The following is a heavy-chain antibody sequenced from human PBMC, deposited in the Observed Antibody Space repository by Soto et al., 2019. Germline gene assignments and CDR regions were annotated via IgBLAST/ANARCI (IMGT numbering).Heavy chain of an antibody. CDR1: GGSISSYY. J-gene: IGHJ5*02. D-gene: IGHD4-4*01. Sequence: QVQLQESGPGLVKPSETLSLTCTVSGGSISSYYWSWIRQPPGKGLEWIGYIYYSGSTNYNPSLKXRXTXSXXTSKNQSSLKLSSVTAADTAVYYCARLPRNLGFAPWGQGTLVTVSS. CDR3: ARLPRNLGFAP. CDR2: IYYSGST. V-gene: IGHV4-59*08.